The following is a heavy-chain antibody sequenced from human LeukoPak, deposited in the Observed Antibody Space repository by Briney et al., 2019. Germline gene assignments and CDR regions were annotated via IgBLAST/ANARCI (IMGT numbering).Heavy chain of an antibody. CDR2: IKQDGSGK. Sequence: SGGSLRLSCAVSGFTSSSYWMSWVRQAPGKGLEWVANIKQDGSGKYYVDSVKGRFTISRDNAKNSLYLQMNSLRAEDTAVYYCARAPYCIGGSCRFDYWGQGTLVTVSS. D-gene: IGHD2-15*01. CDR1: GFTSSSYW. V-gene: IGHV3-7*03. CDR3: ARAPYCIGGSCRFDY. J-gene: IGHJ4*02.